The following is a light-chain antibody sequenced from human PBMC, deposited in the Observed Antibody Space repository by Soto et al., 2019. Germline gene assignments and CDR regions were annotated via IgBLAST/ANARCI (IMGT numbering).Light chain of an antibody. V-gene: IGKV1-5*01. CDR3: QQYDTYPLT. Sequence: PSTLSASVGDRVTITCRASQSISSWLAWYQQKPGKAPKLLIYDASSLESGVPSRFSGSGSGTEFTLIISGLQPADFATYYCQQYDTYPLTFGGGTKVDIK. CDR1: QSISSW. CDR2: DAS. J-gene: IGKJ4*01.